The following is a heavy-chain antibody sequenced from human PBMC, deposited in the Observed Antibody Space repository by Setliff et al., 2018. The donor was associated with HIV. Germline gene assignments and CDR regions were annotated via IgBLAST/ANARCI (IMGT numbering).Heavy chain of an antibody. CDR2: IYSGGSST. CDR1: GGSFSDYY. D-gene: IGHD3-10*01. V-gene: IGHV3-66*02. J-gene: IGHJ6*03. Sequence: ETLSLTCTIYGGSFSDYYWSWIRQPPGKGLEWVSVIYSGGSSTYYADSVKGRFTISRDNSKNTLYLQMDSLRGEDTAVYYCARQAYSINMVRGVVGPSFHYYMDVWGKGTTVTVSS. CDR3: ARQAYSINMVRGVVGPSFHYYMDV.